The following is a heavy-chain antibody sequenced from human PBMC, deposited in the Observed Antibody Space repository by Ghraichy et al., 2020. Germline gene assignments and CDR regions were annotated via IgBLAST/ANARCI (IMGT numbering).Heavy chain of an antibody. J-gene: IGHJ3*02. CDR1: GGSISSYY. V-gene: IGHV4-59*08. CDR2: IYYSGST. D-gene: IGHD1-26*01. CDR3: ARQWELNGLVAFDI. Sequence: SETLSLTCTVSGGSISSYYWSWIRQPPGKGLEWIGYIYYSGSTNYNPSLKSRVTISVDTSKNQFSLKLSSVTAADTAVYYCARQWELNGLVAFDIWGQGTMVTVSS.